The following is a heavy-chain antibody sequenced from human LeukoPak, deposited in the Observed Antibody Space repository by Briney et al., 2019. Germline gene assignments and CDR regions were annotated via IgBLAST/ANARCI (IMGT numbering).Heavy chain of an antibody. J-gene: IGHJ4*02. V-gene: IGHV3-7*01. CDR3: TRDQT. CDR2: IKEDGSQK. Sequence: HPGGSLRLSCVGALGSHWMGWVRQAPGKGLKWVANIKEDGSQKYYMDSVKGRFTISRDNAKSSLFLQMNNLRVEDTAVYYCTRDQTWGQGTLVTVSS. CDR1: LGSHW.